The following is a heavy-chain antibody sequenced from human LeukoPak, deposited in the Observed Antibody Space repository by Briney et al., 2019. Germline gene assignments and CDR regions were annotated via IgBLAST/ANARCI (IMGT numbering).Heavy chain of an antibody. CDR2: IYYTGAT. V-gene: IGHV4-59*08. Sequence: PSETLSLTCSVPGGSISRYYWSWIRQPPGKGLEWVGYIYYTGATNYNPSLKSRVTMSVDTSKNQFSLKLSSVTAADTAVYYGARRDMDVAGAGLDYFDSWGQGTLVTVSS. CDR3: ARRDMDVAGAGLDYFDS. J-gene: IGHJ4*02. CDR1: GGSISRYY. D-gene: IGHD1-26*01.